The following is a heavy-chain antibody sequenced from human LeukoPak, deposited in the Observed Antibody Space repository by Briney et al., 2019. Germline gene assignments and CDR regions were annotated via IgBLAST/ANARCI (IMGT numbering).Heavy chain of an antibody. CDR2: INAYNGNT. CDR1: GFTFITYG. J-gene: IGHJ4*02. CDR3: AREYCSSTSCYGPDY. V-gene: IGHV1-18*01. D-gene: IGHD2-2*01. Sequence: ASVKVSCKASGFTFITYGITWVRQAPGQGLEWMGWINAYNGNTKYAQKLQGRVTMTTDTSTSTAYMELRSLRSDDTAVYYCAREYCSSTSCYGPDYWGQGTLVTVSS.